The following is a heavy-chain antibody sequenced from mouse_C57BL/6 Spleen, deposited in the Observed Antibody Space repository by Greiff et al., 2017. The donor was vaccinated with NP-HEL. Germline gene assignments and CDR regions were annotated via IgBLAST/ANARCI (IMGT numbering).Heavy chain of an antibody. J-gene: IGHJ4*01. CDR2: IYPGNSDT. Sequence: EVKLVESGTVLARPGASVKMSCKTSGYTFNSYWMHWVKQRSGQGLEWIGAIYPGNSDTSYNQKFKGKAKLTAVTSVSTAYMELSSLTNEDSAVDYCTRGCAITTVVATGDYYAMDYWGQGTSVTVSS. D-gene: IGHD1-1*01. CDR3: TRGCAITTVVATGDYYAMDY. CDR1: GYTFNSYW. V-gene: IGHV1-5*01.